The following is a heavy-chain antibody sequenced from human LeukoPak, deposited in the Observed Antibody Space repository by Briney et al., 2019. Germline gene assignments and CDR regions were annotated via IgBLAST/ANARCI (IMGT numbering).Heavy chain of an antibody. CDR1: GFSFRDYP. CDR2: ISAGADVI. Sequence: GGSLRLSCEAAGFSFRDYPMGWVRRASGKRLEWVSGISAGADVIFYADPVRGRFTISRDNSKNTLYLQMNSLRAEDSAEYYCAKSLLTTATGTGRAFDIWGQGTMVTVSA. D-gene: IGHD1-1*01. V-gene: IGHV3-23*01. J-gene: IGHJ3*02. CDR3: AKSLLTTATGTGRAFDI.